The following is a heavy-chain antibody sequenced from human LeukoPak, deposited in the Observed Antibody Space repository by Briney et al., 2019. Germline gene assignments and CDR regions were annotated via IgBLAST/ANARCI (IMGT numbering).Heavy chain of an antibody. CDR3: ARGPYDSSGYYDY. V-gene: IGHV3-30-3*01. J-gene: IGHJ4*02. Sequence: GRSLRLSCAASGFTFSSYAMHWVRQAPGKGLGWVAVISYDGSNKYYADSVKGRFTISRDNSKNTLYLQMNSLRAEDTAVYYCARGPYDSSGYYDYWGQGTLVTVSS. CDR2: ISYDGSNK. D-gene: IGHD3-22*01. CDR1: GFTFSSYA.